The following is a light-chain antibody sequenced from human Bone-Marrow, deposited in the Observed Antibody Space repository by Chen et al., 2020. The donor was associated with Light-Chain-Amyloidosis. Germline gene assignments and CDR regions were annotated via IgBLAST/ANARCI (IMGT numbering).Light chain of an antibody. V-gene: IGLV3-25*03. CDR1: DLPTKY. CDR2: RET. CDR3: QSADSSGTYEVI. Sequence: SYELTQPPSVSVSPGQTARITCSGDDLPTKYAYWYQQKPGQAPVLVIHRETERPSGISVRFSGSSAGTTATLTISRGQAEDEADYHCQSADSSGTYEVIFGGGTKLTVL. J-gene: IGLJ2*01.